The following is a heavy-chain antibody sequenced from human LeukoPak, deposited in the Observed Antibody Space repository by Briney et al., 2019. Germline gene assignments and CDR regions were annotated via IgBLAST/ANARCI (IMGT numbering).Heavy chain of an antibody. CDR2: IIPILGIA. J-gene: IGHJ6*02. D-gene: IGHD3-22*01. V-gene: IGHV1-69*04. CDR1: GGTFSSYA. CDR3: ARDRSRHYYDSSGPIYYYYGMDV. Sequence: GASVKVSCKASGGTFSSYAISWVRQAPGQGLEWMGRIIPILGIANYAQKFQGRVTITADKSTSTAYMELSSLRSEDTAVYYCARDRSRHYYDSSGPIYYYYGMDVWGQGTTVTVSS.